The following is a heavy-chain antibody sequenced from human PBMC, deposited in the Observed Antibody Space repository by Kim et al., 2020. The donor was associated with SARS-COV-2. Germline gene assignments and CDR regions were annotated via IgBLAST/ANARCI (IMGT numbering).Heavy chain of an antibody. Sequence: GGSLRLSCAASGFTFTTYAMTWVRQAPGKGLEWVSGISGSGSHTYYAASVKGRFTISRDNSKNTLYLQMNSLRAEDTAIYYCAKDLSYGFGEGFFYYGMDAWGQGTTVTVSS. V-gene: IGHV3-23*01. J-gene: IGHJ6*02. CDR1: GFTFTTYA. CDR2: ISGSGSHT. D-gene: IGHD3-10*01. CDR3: AKDLSYGFGEGFFYYGMDA.